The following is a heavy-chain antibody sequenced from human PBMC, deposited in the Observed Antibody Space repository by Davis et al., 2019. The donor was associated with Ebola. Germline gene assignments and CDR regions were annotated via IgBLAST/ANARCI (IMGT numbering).Heavy chain of an antibody. CDR1: GFTVSSNY. V-gene: IGHV3-53*01. D-gene: IGHD6-6*01. Sequence: GESLKISCAASGFTVSSNYMSWVRQAPGKGLEWVSVIYSGGSTYYADSVKGRFTISRDNSKNTLYLQMNSLRAEDTAVYYCAVEYSSSQPFYYYYGMDVWGQGTTVTVSS. CDR2: IYSGGST. J-gene: IGHJ6*02. CDR3: AVEYSSSQPFYYYYGMDV.